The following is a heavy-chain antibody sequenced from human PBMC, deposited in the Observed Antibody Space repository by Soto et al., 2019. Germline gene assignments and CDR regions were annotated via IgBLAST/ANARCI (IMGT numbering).Heavy chain of an antibody. CDR1: GGTFSSYA. J-gene: IGHJ6*02. CDR2: IMPMYGIG. Sequence: QVQLVQSGAEVKKPGSSVKVSCKASGGTFSSYAFRWVRQAPGQGLEWMGGIMPMYGIGNYAEKFQGRGTITADESTSTAYMEMSSLRSEDTAIYYCARSFRTQYFHAMDDWCQGTTVTVS. CDR3: ARSFRTQYFHAMDD. V-gene: IGHV1-69*01.